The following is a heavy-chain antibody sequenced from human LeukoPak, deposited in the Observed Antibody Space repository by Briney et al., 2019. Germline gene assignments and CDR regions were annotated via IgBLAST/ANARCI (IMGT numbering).Heavy chain of an antibody. Sequence: GGSLRLSCAASGFTFSSYWMHWVRQGPGKGLVWVSRINTDGSRTTYADSVKGRFTISRDNAKNTLYLQMNSLRAEDTAVYYCARDHPRLYCGGDCYPYYYYYMDVWGKGTTVTVSS. D-gene: IGHD2-21*01. J-gene: IGHJ6*03. CDR2: INTDGSRT. V-gene: IGHV3-74*01. CDR3: ARDHPRLYCGGDCYPYYYYYMDV. CDR1: GFTFSSYW.